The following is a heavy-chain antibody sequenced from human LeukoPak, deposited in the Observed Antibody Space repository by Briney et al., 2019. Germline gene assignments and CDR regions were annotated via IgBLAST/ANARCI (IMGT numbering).Heavy chain of an antibody. D-gene: IGHD6-13*01. Sequence: PGGSLRLSCAASGFTFSSYAMHWVRQAPGKGLEWVAVISYDGSNKYYADSVKGRFTISRDNSKNTLYLQMNSLRAEDTAVYYCARRIAAAGIDAFDIWGQGTMVTVSS. J-gene: IGHJ3*02. CDR2: ISYDGSNK. CDR3: ARRIAAAGIDAFDI. V-gene: IGHV3-30*07. CDR1: GFTFSSYA.